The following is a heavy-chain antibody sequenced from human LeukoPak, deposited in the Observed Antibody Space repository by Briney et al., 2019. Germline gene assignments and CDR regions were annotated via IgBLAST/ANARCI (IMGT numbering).Heavy chain of an antibody. Sequence: GGSLRLSCAASGFTFDDYAMHWVRQAPGKDLEWVSGISWNSGSIGYADSVKGRFTISRDNSKNTLYLQMNSLRAEDTAVYYCARESVEMATSHFDYWGQGTLVTVSS. V-gene: IGHV3-9*01. CDR3: ARESVEMATSHFDY. CDR2: ISWNSGSI. J-gene: IGHJ4*02. D-gene: IGHD5-24*01. CDR1: GFTFDDYA.